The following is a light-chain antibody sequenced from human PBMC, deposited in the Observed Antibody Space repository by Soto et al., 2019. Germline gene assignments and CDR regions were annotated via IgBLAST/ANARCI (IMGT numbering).Light chain of an antibody. CDR2: EVT. Sequence: QSALTQPASVSGSPGQSITISCTGTSTDVGGHNFVSWFQHHPGKAPKLMIYEVTNRPSGVSDRFSGSKSGNTASLTISGLQPEDEADYYCNSYTSSFTWVFGGGTEVTVL. J-gene: IGLJ3*02. V-gene: IGLV2-14*01. CDR1: STDVGGHNF. CDR3: NSYTSSFTWV.